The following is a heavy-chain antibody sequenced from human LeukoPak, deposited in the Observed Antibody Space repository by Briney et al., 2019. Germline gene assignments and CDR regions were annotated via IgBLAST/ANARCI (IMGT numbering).Heavy chain of an antibody. Sequence: SGTLSLTCAVSGGSISSSNWWSWVRQPPGKGLEWIGEIYHSGSTNYNPSLKSRVTISVDKSKNQFSLKLSSVTAAVTAVYYCARGEGYGSGSYSFHYWGQGTLVTVSS. CDR2: IYHSGST. J-gene: IGHJ4*02. CDR3: ARGEGYGSGSYSFHY. CDR1: GGSISSSNW. D-gene: IGHD3-10*01. V-gene: IGHV4-4*02.